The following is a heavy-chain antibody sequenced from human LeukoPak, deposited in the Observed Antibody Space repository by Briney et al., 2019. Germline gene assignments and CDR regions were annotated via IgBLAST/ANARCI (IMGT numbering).Heavy chain of an antibody. CDR1: GGTFSSYA. J-gene: IGHJ5*02. V-gene: IGHV1-69*13. D-gene: IGHD3-3*01. CDR2: IIPIFGTA. CDR3: AKSYYDFWSGYYKGSWFDP. Sequence: GASVKVSCKASGGTFSSYAITWGEQPPGQGLEWMGGIIPIFGTANYAQKFQGRVTITADESTSTAYMELSSLRSEDTAVYYCAKSYYDFWSGYYKGSWFDPWGQGTLVTVSS.